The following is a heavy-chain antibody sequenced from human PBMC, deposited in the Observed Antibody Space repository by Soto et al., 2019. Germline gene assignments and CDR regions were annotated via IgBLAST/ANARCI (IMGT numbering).Heavy chain of an antibody. Sequence: GGSLRLSCAASGFTFSSYGMHWVRQAPGKGLEWVAVISYDGSNKYYADSVKGRFTISRDNSKNTLYLQMSSLRAEDTAVYYCAKGLGSGWYPYWGQGTLVTVSS. D-gene: IGHD6-19*01. V-gene: IGHV3-30*18. J-gene: IGHJ4*02. CDR1: GFTFSSYG. CDR2: ISYDGSNK. CDR3: AKGLGSGWYPY.